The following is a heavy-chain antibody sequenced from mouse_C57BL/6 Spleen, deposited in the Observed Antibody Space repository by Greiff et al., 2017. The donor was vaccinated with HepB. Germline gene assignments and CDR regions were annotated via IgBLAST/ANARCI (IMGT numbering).Heavy chain of an antibody. CDR3: ARKGGSYYYGSSLNAMDY. Sequence: VMLVESGPGLVAPSQSLSITCTVSGFSLTSYAISWVRQPPGKGLEWLGVIWTGGGTNYNSALKSRLSISKDNSKSQVFLKMNSLQTDDTARYYGARKGGSYYYGSSLNAMDYWGQGTSVTVSS. CDR1: GFSLTSYA. J-gene: IGHJ4*01. V-gene: IGHV2-9-1*01. CDR2: IWTGGGT. D-gene: IGHD1-1*01.